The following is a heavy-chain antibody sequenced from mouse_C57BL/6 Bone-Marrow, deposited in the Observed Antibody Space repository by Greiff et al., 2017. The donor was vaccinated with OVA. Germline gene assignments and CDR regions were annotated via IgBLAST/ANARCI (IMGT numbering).Heavy chain of an antibody. D-gene: IGHD4-1*01. CDR1: GYTFTDYY. CDR2: IYPGSGNT. CDR3: ARKTGRAPFDY. Sequence: QVQPQQPGAVLVRPGASVKLFCKASGYTFTDYYINWVKQRPGQGLEWIARIYPGSGNTYYNEKFKGKGTMTAEKSSSTAYMQLSSLTSEDSSVYVCARKTGRAPFDYWGQGTTLTVSS. V-gene: IGHV1-76*01. J-gene: IGHJ2*01.